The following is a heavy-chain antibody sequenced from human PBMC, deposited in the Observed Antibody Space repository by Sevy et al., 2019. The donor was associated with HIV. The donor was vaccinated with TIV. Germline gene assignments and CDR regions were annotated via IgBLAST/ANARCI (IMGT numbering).Heavy chain of an antibody. CDR1: GYTFTGYY. D-gene: IGHD6-19*01. CDR2: INPNSGGT. V-gene: IGHV1-2*06. J-gene: IGHJ3*02. CDR3: ARVKGIAVAGIGRHAFDI. Sequence: ASVKVSCKASGYTFTGYYMHWVRQAPGQGLEWMGRINPNSGGTNYAQKFQGRVTMTRDTSISTAYMELSRLRSGDTAVYYCARVKGIAVAGIGRHAFDIWGQGTMVTVSS.